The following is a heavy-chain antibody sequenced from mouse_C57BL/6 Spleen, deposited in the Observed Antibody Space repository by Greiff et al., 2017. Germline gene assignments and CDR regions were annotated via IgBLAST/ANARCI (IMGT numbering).Heavy chain of an antibody. D-gene: IGHD1-1*01. Sequence: EVKLMESGGGLVKPGGSLKLSCAASGFTFSSYTMSWVRQTPEKRLEWVATISGGGGNTYYPDSVKGRFTIARDNAKNTLYLQVSSLRSEDTALYYCASHYYVSSYAGRLAMDYWGQGTSVTVSS. CDR2: ISGGGGNT. V-gene: IGHV5-9*01. CDR3: ASHYYVSSYAGRLAMDY. J-gene: IGHJ4*01. CDR1: GFTFSSYT.